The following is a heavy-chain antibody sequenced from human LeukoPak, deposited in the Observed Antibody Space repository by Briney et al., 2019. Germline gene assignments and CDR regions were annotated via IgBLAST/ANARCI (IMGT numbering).Heavy chain of an antibody. D-gene: IGHD3-22*01. CDR2: IYYSGST. J-gene: IGHJ4*02. Sequence: SETLSLTCTVSGGSLSRGGYYWSWLRQHPGKGLEWIGYIYYSGSTYYNPSLKSRVTISVDTSKNQFSLKLSSVTAADTAVYYCARAHYDSSGYASYFDYWGQGTLVTVSS. CDR1: GGSLSRGGYY. CDR3: ARAHYDSSGYASYFDY. V-gene: IGHV4-31*03.